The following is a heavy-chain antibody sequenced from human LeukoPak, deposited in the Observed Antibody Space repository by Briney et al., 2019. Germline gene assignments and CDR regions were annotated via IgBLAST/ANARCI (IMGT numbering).Heavy chain of an antibody. J-gene: IGHJ4*02. Sequence: SETLSLTCTVSGGSISSYYWCWIRQPPGKGLEWIGYIYYSGSTNYNPSLKSRVTISVDTSKNQFSLKLSSVTAADTAVYYCAREDKRAYYDILTGYYIEYYFDYWGQGTLVTVSS. CDR3: AREDKRAYYDILTGYYIEYYFDY. V-gene: IGHV4-59*01. CDR1: GGSISSYY. D-gene: IGHD3-9*01. CDR2: IYYSGST.